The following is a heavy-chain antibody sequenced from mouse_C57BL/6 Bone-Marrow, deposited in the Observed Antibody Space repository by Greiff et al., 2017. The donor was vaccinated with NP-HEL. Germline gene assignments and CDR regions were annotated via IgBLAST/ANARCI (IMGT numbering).Heavy chain of an antibody. V-gene: IGHV1-55*01. CDR3: ARSTCFEDY. D-gene: IGHD5-5*01. J-gene: IGHJ2*01. Sequence: QVQLQQPGAELVKPGASVKMSCKASGYTFTSYWITWVKQRPGQGLEWIGDIYPGSGSTNYNEKFKSKATLTVDTSASTADMQLSSLTSEDSAVYYCARSTCFEDYWGQGTTLTVSS. CDR1: GYTFTSYW. CDR2: IYPGSGST.